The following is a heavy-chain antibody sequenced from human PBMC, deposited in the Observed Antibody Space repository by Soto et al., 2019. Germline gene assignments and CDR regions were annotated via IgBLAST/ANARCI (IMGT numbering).Heavy chain of an antibody. CDR2: RSYDGSNK. V-gene: IGHV3-30-3*01. J-gene: IGHJ4*02. Sequence: QVQLVESGGGVVQPGRSLRLSCAASGFTFSSYAMHWVRQAPGKGLEWVAVRSYDGSNKYYADSVKGRFTISGDNSNNTLYLHMNSLRAEDTAVYYCARDKRDLRFLEWSYYFDYWGQGTLVTVSS. CDR3: ARDKRDLRFLEWSYYFDY. CDR1: GFTFSSYA. D-gene: IGHD3-3*01.